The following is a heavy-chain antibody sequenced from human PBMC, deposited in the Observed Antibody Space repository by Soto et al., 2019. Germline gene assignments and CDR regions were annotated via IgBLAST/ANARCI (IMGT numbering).Heavy chain of an antibody. D-gene: IGHD3-22*01. V-gene: IGHV3-23*01. J-gene: IGHJ4*02. CDR2: MSRTGDNT. Sequence: GGSLRLSCAASGFTFSIYAMTWVRQSPGKGLEWVSSMSRTGDNTYYADSVKGRFTISRDNSKNTLYLQMNSLRAEDTAVYYCAKAVLDSSGYYPDYWGQGTLVTVSS. CDR1: GFTFSIYA. CDR3: AKAVLDSSGYYPDY.